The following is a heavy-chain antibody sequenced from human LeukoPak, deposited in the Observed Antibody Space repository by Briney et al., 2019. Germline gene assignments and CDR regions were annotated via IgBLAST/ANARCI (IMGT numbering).Heavy chain of an antibody. CDR2: FDPEDGET. J-gene: IGHJ4*02. CDR3: AIPYRYNWNSMDY. CDR1: GYTLTELS. Sequence: AAVKVSCKVSGYTLTELSMHWVRQAPGKGLERMGGFDPEDGETIYAQKFQGRVTMTEDTSTDTAYMELSSLRSEDTAVYYCAIPYRYNWNSMDYWGQGTLVTVSS. V-gene: IGHV1-24*01. D-gene: IGHD1-7*01.